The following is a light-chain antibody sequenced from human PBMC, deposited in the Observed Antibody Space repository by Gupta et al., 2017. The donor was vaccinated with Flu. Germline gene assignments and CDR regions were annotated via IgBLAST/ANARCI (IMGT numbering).Light chain of an antibody. J-gene: IGLJ2*01. CDR2: EDN. V-gene: IGLV6-57*01. CDR1: SGSIARNY. Sequence: NFILTQSHSVSASPGETVTISCTRSSGSIARNYVQWYQQRPGSSPTTLIYEDNQRPSGVPERFSGSIDSSSNSASLTISGLKSEDETDYYCQSYDSSVVFGGGTKLTVL. CDR3: QSYDSSVV.